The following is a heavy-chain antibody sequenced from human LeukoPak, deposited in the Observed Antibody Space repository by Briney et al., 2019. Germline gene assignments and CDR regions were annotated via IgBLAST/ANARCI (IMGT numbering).Heavy chain of an antibody. CDR1: GGSISSSSYY. D-gene: IGHD6-19*01. CDR2: IYYSGST. CDR3: ARPDGSGWYSVAFYI. Sequence: PWETLSLTCTVSGGSISSSSYYWGWIRQPPGKGLELIGSIYYSGSTYYNPSLKSRVTISVDTSKNQFSLKLSSVTAADPDVYYCARPDGSGWYSVAFYIWGQGTMVTVSS. V-gene: IGHV4-39*01. J-gene: IGHJ3*02.